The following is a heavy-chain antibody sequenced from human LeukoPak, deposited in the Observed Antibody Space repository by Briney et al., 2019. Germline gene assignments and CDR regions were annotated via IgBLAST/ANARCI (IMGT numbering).Heavy chain of an antibody. Sequence: PGGSLRLSCGASGFTFTDYSMTWVRQAPGKGLXXXXGINSEGDGTHYADSVKGRFTISRDNSENTLYLQMNSLRAEDTAVYYCARVTVTTTSDYFDYWGQGTLVTVSS. CDR3: ARVTVTTTSDYFDY. CDR1: GFTFTDYS. D-gene: IGHD4-17*01. CDR2: INSEGDGT. V-gene: IGHV3-23*01. J-gene: IGHJ4*02.